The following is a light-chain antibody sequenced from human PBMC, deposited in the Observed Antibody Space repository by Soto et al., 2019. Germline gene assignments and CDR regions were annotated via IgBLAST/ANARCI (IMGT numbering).Light chain of an antibody. Sequence: QSSLTQPRSLSGSPGQSVTISCTGTSSDVGGYNYVSWYQQHPGKAPKLMIYDVSKRPSGVPDRFSGSKSGNTASLTISGLQAEDEADYYCCSYAGSYVFGTGTKV. J-gene: IGLJ1*01. CDR2: DVS. CDR3: CSYAGSYV. CDR1: SSDVGGYNY. V-gene: IGLV2-11*01.